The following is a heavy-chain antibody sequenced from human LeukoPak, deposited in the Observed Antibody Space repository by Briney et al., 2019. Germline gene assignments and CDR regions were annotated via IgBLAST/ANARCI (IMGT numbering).Heavy chain of an antibody. CDR1: GFTVSSNY. CDR2: IYSGGST. Sequence: GGSLRLSCAASGFTVSSNYMSWVRQAPGKGLEWVSVIYSGGSTYYADSVKGRFTISRDNSKNTLYLQMNSLRAEDTAVYYCCGSYGDYDDWYFDLWGRGTLVTVSS. CDR3: CGSYGDYDDWYFDL. J-gene: IGHJ2*01. V-gene: IGHV3-53*01. D-gene: IGHD4-17*01.